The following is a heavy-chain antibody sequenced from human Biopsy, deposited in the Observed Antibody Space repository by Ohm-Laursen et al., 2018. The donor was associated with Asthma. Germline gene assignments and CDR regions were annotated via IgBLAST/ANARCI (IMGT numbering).Heavy chain of an antibody. CDR1: GASITTSPSY. CDR3: ARNLPGYSYGPFED. Sequence: TRSPPCTDSGASITTSPSYWSWLRLLPGKDLEWIGCIYYSGETFFNPSLKNPLFMSLDSSKNQFSLKMTSVTVADTAVYFCARNLPGYSYGPFEDWGQGTLVTVAS. CDR2: IYYSGET. D-gene: IGHD5-18*01. J-gene: IGHJ4*02. V-gene: IGHV4-31*01.